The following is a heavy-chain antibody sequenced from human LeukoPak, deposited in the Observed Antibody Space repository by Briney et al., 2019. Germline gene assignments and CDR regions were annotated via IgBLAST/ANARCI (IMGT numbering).Heavy chain of an antibody. D-gene: IGHD4-11*01. CDR2: INHSGST. CDR3: ARKDDYSKYGGQGGFDP. CDR1: GGSFSGYY. J-gene: IGHJ5*02. V-gene: IGHV4-34*01. Sequence: PSETLSLTCAVYGGSFSGYYWRWIRQPPGKGLEWIGEINHSGSTNYNPSLKSRVTISVDTSKNQFSLKLSSVTAADKAANDYARKDDYSKYGGQGGFDPWGQGTLVTVSS.